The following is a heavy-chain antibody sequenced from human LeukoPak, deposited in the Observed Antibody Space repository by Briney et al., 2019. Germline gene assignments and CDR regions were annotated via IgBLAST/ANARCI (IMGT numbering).Heavy chain of an antibody. Sequence: SETLSLTCAVYGGSFSGYYWSWIRQPPGKGLEWIGYIYHSGSTYYNPSLKSRVTISVDRSKNQFSLKLSSVTAADTAVYYCARGEMATTYFDYWGQGTLVTVSS. CDR2: IYHSGST. J-gene: IGHJ4*02. CDR3: ARGEMATTYFDY. D-gene: IGHD5-24*01. V-gene: IGHV4-34*01. CDR1: GGSFSGYY.